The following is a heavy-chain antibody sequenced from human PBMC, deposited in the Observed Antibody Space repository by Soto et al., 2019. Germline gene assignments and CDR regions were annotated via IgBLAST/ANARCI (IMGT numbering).Heavy chain of an antibody. CDR3: AREWGRLFGP. CDR1: GFAFNAYE. CDR2: ISTNSART. V-gene: IGHV3-48*03. J-gene: IGHJ5*02. D-gene: IGHD3-16*01. Sequence: EVQLVESGGGLVQPGGSLRLSCAASGFAFNAYEMNWVRQAPGKGLEWISYISTNSARTSYADSLKGRFTISRDNAKNSLYLEMHSLRVEDRAVYYCAREWGRLFGPWGQGTLVTVSS.